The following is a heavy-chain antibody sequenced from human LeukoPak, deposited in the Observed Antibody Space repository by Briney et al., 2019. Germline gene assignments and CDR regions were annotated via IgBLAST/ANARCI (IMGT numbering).Heavy chain of an antibody. J-gene: IGHJ4*02. Sequence: GGSLRLSCAASGFTFSQYWMSWVRQTPGKGLEWMANIPQGGSEQYYVDSVKGRFTISRDNAKDSLYLQMNNLGAEDTGLYYCAREKYGAHRTFDYWGQGTQVTVSS. V-gene: IGHV3-7*01. CDR1: GFTFSQYW. CDR2: IPQGGSEQ. D-gene: IGHD4/OR15-4a*01. CDR3: AREKYGAHRTFDY.